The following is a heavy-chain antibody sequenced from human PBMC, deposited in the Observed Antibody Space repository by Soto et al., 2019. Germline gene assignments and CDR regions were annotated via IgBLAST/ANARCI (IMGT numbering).Heavy chain of an antibody. V-gene: IGHV3-30*03. D-gene: IGHD1-26*01. J-gene: IGHJ4*02. CDR1: GFTFSSYG. CDR3: ARENFPQTGSYYDS. CDR2: ISYDGSNK. Sequence: GGSLRLSCAASGFTFSSYGMHWVRQAPGKGLEWVAVISYDGSNKYYADSVKGRFTISRDNSKNTLYLQMNSLRSEDTAVYFCARENFPQTGSYYDSWGQGTQVTVSS.